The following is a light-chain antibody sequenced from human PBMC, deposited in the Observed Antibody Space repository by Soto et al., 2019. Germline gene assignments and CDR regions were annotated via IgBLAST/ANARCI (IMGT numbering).Light chain of an antibody. CDR2: EAS. CDR1: QSISHW. CDR3: LHYNNYIAYWM. V-gene: IGKV1-5*03. Sequence: DIQMTQSPSTLSGSVGDRVTITCRASQSISHWLALYQQKPGKAPKLLMFEASSLESGVPSRFSGSGSGTEFTLTISSLQTDDFATYYCLHYNNYIAYWMFGQGTKVDIK. J-gene: IGKJ1*01.